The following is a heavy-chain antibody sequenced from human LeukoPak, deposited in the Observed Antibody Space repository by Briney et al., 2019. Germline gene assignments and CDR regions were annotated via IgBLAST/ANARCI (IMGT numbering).Heavy chain of an antibody. CDR2: INPNDGDT. Sequence: ASVKVSCKASGYTFTDYYMHWVRQAPGQGFEWMGWINPNDGDTNYAQKFQGRVTMTRDTSISTAHMEVSRLRSDDTAVYYCARANSLYCSSSTCLSDYWGQGTLVTVSS. V-gene: IGHV1-2*02. D-gene: IGHD2-2*01. J-gene: IGHJ4*02. CDR1: GYTFTDYY. CDR3: ARANSLYCSSSTCLSDY.